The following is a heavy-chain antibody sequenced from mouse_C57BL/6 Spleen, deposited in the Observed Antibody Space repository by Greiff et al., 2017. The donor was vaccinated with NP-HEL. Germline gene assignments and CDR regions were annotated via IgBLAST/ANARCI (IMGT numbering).Heavy chain of an antibody. Sequence: EVKLMESGGGLVKPGGSLKLSCAASGFTFSSYAMSWVRQTPEKRLEWVATISDGGSYTYYPDNVKGRFTISRDNAKNNLYLQMSHLKSEDTAMYYCARDITGPFDYWGQGTTLTVSS. CDR1: GFTFSSYA. CDR3: ARDITGPFDY. J-gene: IGHJ2*01. CDR2: ISDGGSYT. V-gene: IGHV5-4*01. D-gene: IGHD4-1*01.